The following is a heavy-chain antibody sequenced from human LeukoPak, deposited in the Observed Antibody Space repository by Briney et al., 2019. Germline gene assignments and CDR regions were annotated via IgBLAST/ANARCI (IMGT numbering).Heavy chain of an antibody. V-gene: IGHV3-7*04. CDR1: TFTFHKYW. CDR3: AKAVVTAFDY. Sequence: GGSLRLSCAASTFTFHKYWMSWVRQAPGKGLEWVANINRDGSGQYYVDSVKGRFTISRDNAKNSLYLQMNSLRDEDTAVYYCAKAVVTAFDYWGQGTLVTVSS. D-gene: IGHD2-21*02. J-gene: IGHJ4*02. CDR2: INRDGSGQ.